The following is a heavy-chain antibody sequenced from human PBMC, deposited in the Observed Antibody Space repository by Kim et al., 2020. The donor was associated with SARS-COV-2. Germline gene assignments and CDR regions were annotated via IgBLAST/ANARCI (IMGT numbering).Heavy chain of an antibody. CDR1: GFSFNNYN. Sequence: GGSLRLSCAASGFSFNNYNTDWVRQAPGKGLEWVSTIFASDGNSYYADSVRGRFTISRDNSNSMVYLQMNALRADDTAVYYCVRQGLDVWGQGTTVSVPS. CDR2: IFASDGNS. V-gene: IGHV3-23*01. CDR3: VRQGLDV. J-gene: IGHJ6*02.